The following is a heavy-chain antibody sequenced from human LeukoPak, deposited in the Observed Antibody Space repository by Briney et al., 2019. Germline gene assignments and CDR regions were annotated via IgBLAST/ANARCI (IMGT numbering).Heavy chain of an antibody. CDR2: IRQDGSEK. V-gene: IGHV3-7*01. Sequence: GGSLRLSCAASGFTFTSYWMSWVRQAPGKGLEWVANIRQDGSEKHYVDSVKGRFTISRDNAKNSLYLQMNSLRVEGTAVYYCARVGALSSSWLLYWGQGTLVTVSS. J-gene: IGHJ4*02. CDR3: ARVGALSSSWLLY. CDR1: GFTFTSYW. D-gene: IGHD6-13*01.